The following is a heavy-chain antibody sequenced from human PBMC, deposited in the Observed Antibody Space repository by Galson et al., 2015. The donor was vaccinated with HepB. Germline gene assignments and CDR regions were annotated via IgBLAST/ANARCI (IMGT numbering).Heavy chain of an antibody. V-gene: IGHV3-15*01. CDR2: IKSKTDGGTT. D-gene: IGHD2-2*01. CDR3: TTDVYFSSYWSWIDP. CDR1: GFSFNNVW. Sequence: SLRLSCAATGFSFNNVWMSWVRQAPGKGLEWVGRIKSKTDGGTTDYAAPVKGRFTISREDSKNTLYLQMNSLKTDDTAVYYCTTDVYFSSYWSWIDPWGQGTLVTVSS. J-gene: IGHJ5*02.